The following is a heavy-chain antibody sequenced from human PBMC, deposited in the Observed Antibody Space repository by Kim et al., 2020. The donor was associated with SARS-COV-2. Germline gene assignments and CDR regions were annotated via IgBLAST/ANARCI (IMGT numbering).Heavy chain of an antibody. D-gene: IGHD6-13*01. Sequence: AQKPQGRVTMTTDTSTSTAYMELRSLRSDDTAVYYCARGSHGAAAGFFDPWGQGTLVTVSS. J-gene: IGHJ5*02. V-gene: IGHV1-18*01. CDR3: ARGSHGAAAGFFDP.